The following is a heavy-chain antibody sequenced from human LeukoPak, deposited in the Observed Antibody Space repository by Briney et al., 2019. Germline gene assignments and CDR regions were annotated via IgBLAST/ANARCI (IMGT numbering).Heavy chain of an antibody. CDR1: GYTFTGYY. D-gene: IGHD3-10*01. CDR3: ARASIDGSGRHYFDY. J-gene: IGHJ4*02. CDR2: INPNGGGT. V-gene: IGHV1-2*02. Sequence: ASVKVSCKASGYTFTGYYMHWVRQAPGQGLEWMGWINPNGGGTNYAQKFQGRVTMTRDTSISTAYMELSSLRSDDTAIYYCARASIDGSGRHYFDYWGQGTLVTVSS.